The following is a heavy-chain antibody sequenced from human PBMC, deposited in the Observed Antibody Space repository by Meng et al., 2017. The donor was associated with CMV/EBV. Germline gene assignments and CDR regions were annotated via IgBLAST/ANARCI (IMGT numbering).Heavy chain of an antibody. CDR3: ARDRTLRFLEWLNTHFDY. Sequence: GGSLRLSSAASGFTFSSYWMSWVRQAPGKGLEWVANIKQDGSEKYYVDSVKGRFTISRDNAKNSLYLQMNSLRAEDTAVYYCARDRTLRFLEWLNTHFDYWGQGTLVTVSS. J-gene: IGHJ4*02. CDR2: IKQDGSEK. CDR1: GFTFSSYW. D-gene: IGHD3-3*01. V-gene: IGHV3-7*01.